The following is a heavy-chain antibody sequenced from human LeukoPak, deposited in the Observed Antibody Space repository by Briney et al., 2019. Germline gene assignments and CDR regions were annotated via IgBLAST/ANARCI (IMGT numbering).Heavy chain of an antibody. V-gene: IGHV3-23*01. J-gene: IGHJ4*02. Sequence: PGGSLRLSCATSGFTFSNAWMSWVRQAPGKGLEWVSAISGGVGSTYYADSVKGRFTISRDNSKNTLYLQMNSLRAEDTAVYYCAKGDGSGSYYNVIDYWGQGTLVTVSS. CDR1: GFTFSNAW. CDR2: ISGGVGST. CDR3: AKGDGSGSYYNVIDY. D-gene: IGHD3-10*01.